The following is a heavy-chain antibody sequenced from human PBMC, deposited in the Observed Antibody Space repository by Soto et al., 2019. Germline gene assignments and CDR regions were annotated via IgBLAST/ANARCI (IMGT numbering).Heavy chain of an antibody. CDR2: IIPSLGTE. D-gene: IGHD3-22*01. J-gene: IGHJ4*02. CDR3: ARGRISMIVNLDYVTLDY. Sequence: QLQLVQSGAEVKKPGSSVKVSCKASGGTFNNYAFSWVRQAPGQGLEWMGGIIPSLGTENYAPKFHGRVTITADESTITAYMELTSLRSEDTAVYYCARGRISMIVNLDYVTLDYWGQGTLVTVSS. CDR1: GGTFNNYA. V-gene: IGHV1-69*01.